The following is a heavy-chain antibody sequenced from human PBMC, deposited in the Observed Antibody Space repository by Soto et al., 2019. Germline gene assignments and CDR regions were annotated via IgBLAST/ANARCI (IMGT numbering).Heavy chain of an antibody. CDR2: IYWDDDK. CDR1: GFSLSTDGVG. CDR3: VHRDRYCSGGSCYGWFDP. D-gene: IGHD2-15*01. Sequence: QITLKESGPTLVKPTQTLTLTCTFSGFSLSTDGVGVGWIRQPPGKALEWLALIYWDDDKRYNPSLKSRLTITKDTSKNQVVLTMTNMDPVDTATYYCVHRDRYCSGGSCYGWFDPWGQGTLVTVSS. J-gene: IGHJ5*02. V-gene: IGHV2-5*02.